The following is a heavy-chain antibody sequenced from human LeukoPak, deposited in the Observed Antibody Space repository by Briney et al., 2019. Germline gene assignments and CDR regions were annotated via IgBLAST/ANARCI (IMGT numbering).Heavy chain of an antibody. J-gene: IGHJ5*02. CDR2: IIPIFGTA. CDR3: ARGEGITFGGVIVPRVYFNWFDP. D-gene: IGHD3-16*02. V-gene: IGHV1-69*13. CDR1: GGTFSSYA. Sequence: SVKVSCKASGGTFSSYAISWVRQAPGQGLEWMGGIIPIFGTANYAQKFQGRVTITVDESTSTAYMELSSLRSEDTAVYYCARGEGITFGGVIVPRVYFNWFDPWGQGTLVTVSS.